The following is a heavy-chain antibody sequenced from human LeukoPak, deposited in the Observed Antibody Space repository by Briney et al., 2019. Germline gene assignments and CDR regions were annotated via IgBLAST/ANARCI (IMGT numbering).Heavy chain of an antibody. V-gene: IGHV1-2*04. CDR2: INPNSGGT. Sequence: ASVKVSCKASGYTFTGYYMNWVRQAPGQGLEWMGWINPNSGGTNYAQKFQGWVTMTRDTSISTAYMELSRLRSDDTAVYYCARGGPYSGYDWYYFDYWGQGTLVTVSS. CDR1: GYTFTGYY. CDR3: ARGGPYSGYDWYYFDY. D-gene: IGHD5-12*01. J-gene: IGHJ4*02.